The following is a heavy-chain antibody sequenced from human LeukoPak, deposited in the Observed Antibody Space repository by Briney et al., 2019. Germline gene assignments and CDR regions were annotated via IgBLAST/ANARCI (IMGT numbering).Heavy chain of an antibody. CDR3: TGQEYSSSPGDY. D-gene: IGHD6-6*01. CDR1: GFSLSDHY. Sequence: GGSLRLSCAASGFSLSDHYMDWVRQAPGKGLEWVGRSTNKLNSYTTQYAASVKGRFSISRDDSKNSLYLQMNSLKTEDTAVYYCTGQEYSSSPGDYWGQGTLVTVSS. V-gene: IGHV3-72*01. J-gene: IGHJ4*02. CDR2: STNKLNSYTT.